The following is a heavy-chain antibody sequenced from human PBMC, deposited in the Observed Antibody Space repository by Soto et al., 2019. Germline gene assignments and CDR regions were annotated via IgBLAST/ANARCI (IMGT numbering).Heavy chain of an antibody. CDR2: IYYSGNT. CDR1: GGSISSSSYY. J-gene: IGHJ6*03. D-gene: IGHD6-13*01. CDR3: ARRMAAADYYYSYMDV. V-gene: IGHV4-39*01. Sequence: QLQLQESGPGLVKPSETLSLTCTVSGGSISSSSYYWGWIRQPPGKGLEWIGSIYYSGNTYYNPSLKSRVTIFVDTSTYQFSLKLSAVTAADSAVYYCARRMAAADYYYSYMDVWGKGTTVTVSS.